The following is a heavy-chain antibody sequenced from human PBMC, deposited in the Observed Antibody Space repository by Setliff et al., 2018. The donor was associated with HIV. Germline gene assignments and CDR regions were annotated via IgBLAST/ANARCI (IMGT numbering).Heavy chain of an antibody. V-gene: IGHV3-49*04. D-gene: IGHD6-19*01. CDR1: GFTFGDYA. CDR2: IRTNARGGAT. CDR3: ARGSCSGCYLSDY. Sequence: LRLSCAASGFTFGDYAMSWVRQAPGKGLEWVGFIRTNARGGATEYAASVKGRFTISRDDSKSIAYLQMSSLKIEDTAVYYCARGSCSGCYLSDYWGPGTLVTVSS. J-gene: IGHJ4*02.